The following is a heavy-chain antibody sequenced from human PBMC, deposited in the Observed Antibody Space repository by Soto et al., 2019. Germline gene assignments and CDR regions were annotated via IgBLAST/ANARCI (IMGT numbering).Heavy chain of an antibody. J-gene: IGHJ6*02. V-gene: IGHV4-34*01. CDR2: INHSGST. CDR3: ARVATMDLSPGMDV. Sequence: KPSETLSLTCAVYGGTFSGYYWSWIRQPPGKGLEWVGQINHSGSTNYNPSLKSRVTISVDTSKNQFSLKLSSVTAADTAVYYCARVATMDLSPGMDVWGQGTTVTVSS. CDR1: GGTFSGYY. D-gene: IGHD5-12*01.